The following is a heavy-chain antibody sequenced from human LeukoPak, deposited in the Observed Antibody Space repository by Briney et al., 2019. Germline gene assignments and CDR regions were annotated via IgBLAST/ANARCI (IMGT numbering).Heavy chain of an antibody. CDR3: ARDSMGAGYSSSWYTVLTNNWFDP. CDR2: DK. D-gene: IGHD6-13*01. Sequence: PGGSLSLSCAASGFTFNNYGMLWVRQAPGKGLEWVAVDKHHADPVKGRFTIARDNSKNTLYLQMNSLRTEDTAVYYCARDSMGAGYSSSWYTVLTNNWFDPWGQGTLVTVSS. V-gene: IGHV3-30*03. J-gene: IGHJ5*02. CDR1: GFTFNNYG.